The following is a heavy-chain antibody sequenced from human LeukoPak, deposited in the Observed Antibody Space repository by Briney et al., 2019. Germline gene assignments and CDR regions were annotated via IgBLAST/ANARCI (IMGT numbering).Heavy chain of an antibody. J-gene: IGHJ3*02. Sequence: SETLSLTCTVSGDSINNNKYYWSWIRQPPGKGLEWIGFIYHSGYTSYNPSLQSRVTISMDRSKNQFSLNLSFVTAADTAFYYCARHDVLSDGYSPDAFDIWGQGTLVTVSS. CDR2: IYHSGYT. D-gene: IGHD5-18*01. CDR3: ARHDVLSDGYSPDAFDI. CDR1: GDSINNNKYY. V-gene: IGHV4-30-2*01.